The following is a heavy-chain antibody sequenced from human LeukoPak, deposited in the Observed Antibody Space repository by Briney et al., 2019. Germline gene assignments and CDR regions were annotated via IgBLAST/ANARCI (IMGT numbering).Heavy chain of an antibody. Sequence: SETLSLTCTVSGGPVSSGSYYWSWIRQPPGKGLEWIGYIYYSGSTNYNPSLKSRVTISVDTSKNQFSLKLSSVTAADTAVYYCARRGPYCSSTSCRTLNWFDPWGQGTLVTVSS. CDR2: IYYSGST. CDR1: GGPVSSGSYY. D-gene: IGHD2-2*01. J-gene: IGHJ5*02. CDR3: ARRGPYCSSTSCRTLNWFDP. V-gene: IGHV4-61*01.